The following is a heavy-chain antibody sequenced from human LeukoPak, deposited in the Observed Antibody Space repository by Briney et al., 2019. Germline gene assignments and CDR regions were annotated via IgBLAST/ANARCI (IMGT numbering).Heavy chain of an antibody. V-gene: IGHV1-2*02. CDR3: ARGKYGRGVLVSRFDY. D-gene: IGHD3-9*01. Sequence: GASVKVSCKASGYTFTGYYMHWVRQAPGQGLAWMGWINPNSGGTNYAQKFQGRVTMTRDTSISTAYMELSRLRSDDTAVYYCARGKYGRGVLVSRFDYWGQGTLVTVSS. J-gene: IGHJ4*02. CDR1: GYTFTGYY. CDR2: INPNSGGT.